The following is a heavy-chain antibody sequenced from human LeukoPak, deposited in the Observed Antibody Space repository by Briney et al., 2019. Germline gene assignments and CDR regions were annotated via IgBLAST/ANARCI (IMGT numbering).Heavy chain of an antibody. CDR1: GFTFSSYW. D-gene: IGHD1-26*01. CDR3: ARGGQGVWELFDY. CDR2: INSDGSST. J-gene: IGHJ4*02. V-gene: IGHV3-74*01. Sequence: PGGSLRLSCAASGFTFSSYWMHWVRQAPGKGLVWVSRINSDGSSTSYADSVKGRFTISRDNAKNTLYLQMNSLRAEDTAVYYCARGGQGVWELFDYWGQGTLVTVSS.